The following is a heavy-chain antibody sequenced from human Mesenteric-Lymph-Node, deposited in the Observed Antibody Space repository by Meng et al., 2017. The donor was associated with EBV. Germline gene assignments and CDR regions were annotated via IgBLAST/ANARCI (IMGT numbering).Heavy chain of an antibody. Sequence: APLQDSGPGMFTLVGPPSLTCAVSSVAVSSGHWWSWVRQPPGKGLEWIGEISHSESTNYNPSLKSRVTISLDKSENQFSLRLTSVTAADTAMYYCAASSGWWRLDYWGQGILVTVSS. CDR3: AASSGWWRLDY. J-gene: IGHJ4*02. D-gene: IGHD6-19*01. V-gene: IGHV4-4*02. CDR1: SVAVSSGHW. CDR2: ISHSEST.